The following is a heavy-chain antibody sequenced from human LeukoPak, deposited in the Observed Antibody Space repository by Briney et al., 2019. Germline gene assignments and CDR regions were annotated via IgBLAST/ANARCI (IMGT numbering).Heavy chain of an antibody. D-gene: IGHD4-17*01. CDR1: GGSISSYY. CDR3: ARDKVTVTGNWFDS. J-gene: IGHJ5*01. Sequence: PSETLSLTCTVSGGSISSYYWSWIRHPPRKGLEWSGYIYYSGSTNYNPSLKSRVTISVDTSKNQFSLKLSSVTAADTAVYYCARDKVTVTGNWFDSWGQGTLVAVSS. V-gene: IGHV4-59*01. CDR2: IYYSGST.